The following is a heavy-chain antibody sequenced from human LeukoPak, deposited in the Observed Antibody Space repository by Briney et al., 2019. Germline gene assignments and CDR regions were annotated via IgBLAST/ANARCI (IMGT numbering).Heavy chain of an antibody. J-gene: IGHJ6*02. Sequence: PGGSLRLSCAATGFTFNSYIMRWVRQAPGKGLEWVSTINGNSGIIRYADSVKGRFTVSRDNSKNTLFLQMNSLTAEDTAVYYCAKDGGGSLEWLPPMDVWGQGTMVTVS. D-gene: IGHD3-3*01. CDR3: AKDGGGSLEWLPPMDV. V-gene: IGHV3-23*01. CDR2: INGNSGII. CDR1: GFTFNSYI.